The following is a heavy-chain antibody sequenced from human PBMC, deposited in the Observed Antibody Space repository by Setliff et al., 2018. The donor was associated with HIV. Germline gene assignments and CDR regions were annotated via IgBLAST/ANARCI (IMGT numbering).Heavy chain of an antibody. CDR1: GFTFSSYA. Sequence: GGSLRLSCAASGFTFSSYAMSWVRQAPGKGLEWVSYITSSSRTIYYADSVKGRFTISRDNAKNSLYLQMNSLRAEDTAVYYCARDGYSSSWYVDSYYMDVWGKGNTVTVSS. V-gene: IGHV3-48*01. CDR2: ITSSSRTI. D-gene: IGHD6-13*01. CDR3: ARDGYSSSWYVDSYYMDV. J-gene: IGHJ6*03.